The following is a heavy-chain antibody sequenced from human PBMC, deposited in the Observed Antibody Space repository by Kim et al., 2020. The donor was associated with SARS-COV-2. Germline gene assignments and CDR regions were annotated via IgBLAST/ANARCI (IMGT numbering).Heavy chain of an antibody. V-gene: IGHV3-33*01. D-gene: IGHD3-10*01. CDR1: GFTFRNYA. CDR3: ARDYGDGSGSTAGY. J-gene: IGHJ4*02. CDR2: IWYDGSSN. Sequence: GGSLRLSCAASGFTFRNYAMHWVRQAPGKGLEWVAVIWYDGSSNYHSDSVKGRFTISRDTSKDTLDLQMNSLRDEDTAVYYCARDYGDGSGSTAGYWGQGTLVTVSS.